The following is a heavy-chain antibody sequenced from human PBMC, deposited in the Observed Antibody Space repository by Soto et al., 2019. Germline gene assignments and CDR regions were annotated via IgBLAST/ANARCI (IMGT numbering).Heavy chain of an antibody. CDR3: AQAAGSGSYSNPFDY. CDR1: GGSISSGDYY. Sequence: SETLSLSCTVSGGSISSGDYYWSWIRQPPGKGLEWIGYIYYSGSTYYNPSLKSRVTISVDTSKNQFTLKLSSVTAADTAVYYCAQAAGSGSYSNPFDYWGQGTLVTVSS. J-gene: IGHJ4*02. CDR2: IYYSGST. D-gene: IGHD3-10*01. V-gene: IGHV4-30-4*01.